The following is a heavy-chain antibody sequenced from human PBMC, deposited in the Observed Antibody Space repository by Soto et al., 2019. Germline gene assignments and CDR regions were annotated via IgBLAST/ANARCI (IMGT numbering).Heavy chain of an antibody. V-gene: IGHV3-7*01. CDR2: IKQDGSDR. D-gene: IGHD6-19*01. J-gene: IGHJ4*02. CDR3: ARGRGWHHDY. Sequence: EVQLVESGGGLVQPGGSLRLSCAASGFSLSDYCMNWVRQAPGKGLEWVAIIKQDGSDRYYVDSVKGPFTIYRDNAKNSLYLQMSSLRVEDTALYYCARGRGWHHDYWGQGTLATVTS. CDR1: GFSLSDYC.